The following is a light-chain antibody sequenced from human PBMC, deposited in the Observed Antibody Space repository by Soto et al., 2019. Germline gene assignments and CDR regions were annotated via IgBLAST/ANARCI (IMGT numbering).Light chain of an antibody. J-gene: IGKJ1*01. Sequence: DIQMTQSPSSLSASVGDRVTITCRASQDITNALGWYQQKPGKPPKRLIYAASNLQSGVPSRFSGSGSGTEFTLTINSLQPEDFATYYCLQHYYFSWTFGQGTKVEIK. CDR3: LQHYYFSWT. CDR1: QDITNA. CDR2: AAS. V-gene: IGKV1-17*01.